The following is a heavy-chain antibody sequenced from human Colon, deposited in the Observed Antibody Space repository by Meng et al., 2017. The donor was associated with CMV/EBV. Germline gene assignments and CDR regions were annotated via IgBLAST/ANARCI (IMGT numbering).Heavy chain of an antibody. J-gene: IGHJ4*02. V-gene: IGHV2-5*01. CDR1: GFALSTTGVG. Sequence: SGPTLVKPTQTLTLTGTFSGFALSTTGVGVGWIRQPPGKAREWLALINWNDDKRYSPSLKSRLTITKDTSTNQVVLTMTDMDPVDTATYYCAHNGGLQFSPGVFDYWGQGTLVTVSS. D-gene: IGHD3-16*01. CDR3: AHNGGLQFSPGVFDY. CDR2: INWNDDK.